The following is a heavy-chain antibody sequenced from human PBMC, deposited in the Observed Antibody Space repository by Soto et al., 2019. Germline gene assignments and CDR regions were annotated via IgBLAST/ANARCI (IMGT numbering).Heavy chain of an antibody. J-gene: IGHJ5*02. Sequence: SETLSLTCAVYGGSLSGYYWSWIRQPPGKGLEWIGEINHSGSTNYNPSLKSRVTISVDTSKNQFSLKLSSVTAADTAVYYCARGRRTIFGVVVGNWFDPWGQGTLVTVSS. CDR1: GGSLSGYY. D-gene: IGHD3-3*01. CDR3: ARGRRTIFGVVVGNWFDP. V-gene: IGHV4-34*01. CDR2: INHSGST.